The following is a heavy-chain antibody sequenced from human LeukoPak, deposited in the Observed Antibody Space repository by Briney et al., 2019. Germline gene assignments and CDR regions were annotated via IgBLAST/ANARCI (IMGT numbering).Heavy chain of an antibody. J-gene: IGHJ5*02. D-gene: IGHD4-11*01. V-gene: IGHV4-39*01. Sequence: PSETLSLTCTVSGGSISSSSYYWGWIRQPPGKGLEWIGSIYYSGSTYYNPSLKSRVTISVDTSKNQFSLKLSSVTAADTAVYYCARAHSIRNWFDPWGQGTLVTVSS. CDR1: GGSISSSSYY. CDR3: ARAHSIRNWFDP. CDR2: IYYSGST.